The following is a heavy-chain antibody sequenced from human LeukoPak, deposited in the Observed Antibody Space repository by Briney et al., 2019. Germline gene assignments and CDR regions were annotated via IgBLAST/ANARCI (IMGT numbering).Heavy chain of an antibody. Sequence: PGGSLRLSCAASGFAFNNYVMTWVRQAPGKGLEWVSSISGSGVTTYYTDSVKGRFTISRDHSENTLYLQMNSLRAEDTAVYHCAKHGRGNNSRDYFDYWGQGTLVTVSS. D-gene: IGHD5-12*01. CDR3: AKHGRGNNSRDYFDY. CDR2: ISGSGVTT. CDR1: GFAFNNYV. V-gene: IGHV3-23*01. J-gene: IGHJ4*02.